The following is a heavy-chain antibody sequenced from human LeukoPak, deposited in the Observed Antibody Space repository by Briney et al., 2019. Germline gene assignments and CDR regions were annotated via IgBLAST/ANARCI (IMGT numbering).Heavy chain of an antibody. CDR1: GDSIRNYY. CDR2: IYHSGNT. J-gene: IGHJ4*02. D-gene: IGHD3-10*01. V-gene: IGHV4-59*01. Sequence: SETLSLTCTVSGDSIRNYYWSWIRQPPGKGLECIGYIYHSGNTNYNPSLKSRLTMSIDTSKNQFSLKLNSVTAADTAVYFCARGNYGSGSYYVVQFDYWGQGVLVSVSS. CDR3: ARGNYGSGSYYVVQFDY.